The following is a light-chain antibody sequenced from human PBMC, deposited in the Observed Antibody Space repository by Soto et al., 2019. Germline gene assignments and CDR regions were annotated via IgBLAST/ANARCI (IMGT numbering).Light chain of an antibody. Sequence: QSVLTQRASVSGAPGQSIAISCTGTSSGVGGYNYVSWYQHHPGKAPKLMVYDVSNRPSGVSNRFSGSKSGNTASLTISGLQAEDEADYYCSSYTSSSTYVFGTGTKVNVL. CDR3: SSYTSSSTYV. J-gene: IGLJ1*01. V-gene: IGLV2-14*03. CDR1: SSGVGGYNY. CDR2: DVS.